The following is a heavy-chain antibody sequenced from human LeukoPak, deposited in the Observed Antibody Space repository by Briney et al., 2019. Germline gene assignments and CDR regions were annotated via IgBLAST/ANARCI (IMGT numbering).Heavy chain of an antibody. D-gene: IGHD3-22*01. CDR3: ARDSRNYYDSSGRYYFDY. CDR1: GFTFSSYW. J-gene: IGHJ4*02. Sequence: GSLRLSCATSGFTFSSYWMSWVRQAPGKGLEWIGSIFRSGTTYYNPSLRSRVTISVDTSKNQFSLKLSSVTAADTAVYYCARDSRNYYDSSGRYYFDYWGQGTLVTVSS. CDR2: IFRSGTT. V-gene: IGHV4-38-2*02.